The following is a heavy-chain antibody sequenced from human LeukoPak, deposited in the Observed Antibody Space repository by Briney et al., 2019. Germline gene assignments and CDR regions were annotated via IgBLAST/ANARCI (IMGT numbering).Heavy chain of an antibody. J-gene: IGHJ3*02. CDR1: GYTFTSYD. CDR2: MNPNSGNT. CDR3: ARGGSRYYDSSGYSTGDAFDI. D-gene: IGHD3-22*01. V-gene: IGHV1-8*01. Sequence: ASVKVSCKASGYTFTSYDINWVRQATGQGLEWMGWMNPNSGNTGYAQKFQGRVTMTRNTSISTAYMELSSLRSEDTAVYYCARGGSRYYDSSGYSTGDAFDIWGQGTMVTVSS.